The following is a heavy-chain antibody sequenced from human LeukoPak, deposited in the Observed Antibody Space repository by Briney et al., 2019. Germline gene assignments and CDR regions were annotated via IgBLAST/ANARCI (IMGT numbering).Heavy chain of an antibody. CDR3: AKSNAWDWFDP. J-gene: IGHJ5*02. Sequence: SETLSLTCTVSGGSISSGSYYWSWIRQPAGKGLEWIGRIYTSGSTHYNPSLKSRVTISVDTSKNQFSLNLSSVTAADTAVYYCAKSNAWDWFDPWGQGTLVTVSS. CDR2: IYTSGST. V-gene: IGHV4-61*02. D-gene: IGHD4-11*01. CDR1: GGSISSGSYY.